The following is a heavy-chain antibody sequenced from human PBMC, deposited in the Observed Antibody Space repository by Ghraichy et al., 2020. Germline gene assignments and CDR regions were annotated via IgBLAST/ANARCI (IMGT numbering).Heavy chain of an antibody. J-gene: IGHJ4*02. Sequence: GGSLRLSCTTSGFTFNKYGMHWVRQAPGKGLEWLAFISYDGGKKDYGDSVKGRFTISREDSKSTHYLQMNGLRAEDAAIYFCAKDRGSYTSSSGVDYWGQGTQVTVSS. CDR3: AKDRGSYTSSSGVDY. CDR2: ISYDGGKK. V-gene: IGHV3-30*02. D-gene: IGHD6-6*01. CDR1: GFTFNKYG.